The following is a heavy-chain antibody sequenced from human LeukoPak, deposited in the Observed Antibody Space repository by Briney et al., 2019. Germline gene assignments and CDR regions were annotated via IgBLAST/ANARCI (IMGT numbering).Heavy chain of an antibody. J-gene: IGHJ4*02. CDR3: ARDAKEGDILTGYWQD. Sequence: ASVKVSCKASGGTFSSYAISWVRQAPGQGLEWMGGIIPIFGTANYAQKFQVRVTITADESTSTAYMELSSLRSEDTAVYYCARDAKEGDILTGYWQDWGQGTLVTVSS. D-gene: IGHD3-9*01. CDR2: IIPIFGTA. CDR1: GGTFSSYA. V-gene: IGHV1-69*13.